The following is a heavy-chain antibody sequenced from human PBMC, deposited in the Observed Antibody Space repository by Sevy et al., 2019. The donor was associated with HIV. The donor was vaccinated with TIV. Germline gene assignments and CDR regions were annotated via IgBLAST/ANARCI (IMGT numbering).Heavy chain of an antibody. CDR2: ISYDGSNK. Sequence: GGSLRLSCAASGFTFSSYAMRWVRQAPGKGLEWVAVISYDGSNKYYADSVKGRFTISRDNSKNTLYLQMNSLRAEDTAVYYCARTMVRGVIIHYYYYGMDVWGQGTTVTVSS. D-gene: IGHD3-10*01. J-gene: IGHJ6*02. V-gene: IGHV3-30*04. CDR1: GFTFSSYA. CDR3: ARTMVRGVIIHYYYYGMDV.